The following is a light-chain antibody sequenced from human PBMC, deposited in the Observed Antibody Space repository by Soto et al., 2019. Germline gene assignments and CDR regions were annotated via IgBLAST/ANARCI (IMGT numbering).Light chain of an antibody. V-gene: IGLV7-43*01. Sequence: QAVVTQEPSVTVSPGGTVTLTCSSTTGAVISAHHANWFQQRPGQAPRALIFSTNDKHSWTPARFSGSLLGGKAALTLSGVQPEDEADYYCLLFFDGTWVFGGGTQLTVL. CDR1: TGAVISAHH. CDR3: LLFFDGTWV. CDR2: STN. J-gene: IGLJ3*02.